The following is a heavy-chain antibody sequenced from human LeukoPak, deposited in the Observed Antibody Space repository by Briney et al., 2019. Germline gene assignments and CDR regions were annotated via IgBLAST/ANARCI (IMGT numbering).Heavy chain of an antibody. D-gene: IGHD3-16*01. J-gene: IGHJ3*02. Sequence: SQTLSLTCAVSGDSISSGDYSWSWIRQPAGKGLEWIGRIYTSGSTNYNPSLKSRVTMSVDTSKNQFSLKLSSVTAADTAVYYCARDRLGTYVLGAFDIWGQGTMVTVSS. V-gene: IGHV4-61*02. CDR2: IYTSGST. CDR3: ARDRLGTYVLGAFDI. CDR1: GDSISSGDYS.